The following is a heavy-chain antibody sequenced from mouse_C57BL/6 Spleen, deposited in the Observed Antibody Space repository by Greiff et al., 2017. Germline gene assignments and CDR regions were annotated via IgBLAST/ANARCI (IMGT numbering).Heavy chain of an antibody. CDR3: ARKDYYGSSYDWFAY. CDR1: GYTFTSYW. Sequence: QVQLQQPGTDLVKPGASVKLSCKASGYTFTSYWMHWVQQRPGQGLEWIGNINPSNGGTNYNEKFKSKATLTVDKSSSTAYMQLSRLTSEDSAVYYCARKDYYGSSYDWFAYWGQGTLVTVSA. V-gene: IGHV1-53*01. D-gene: IGHD1-1*01. CDR2: INPSNGGT. J-gene: IGHJ3*01.